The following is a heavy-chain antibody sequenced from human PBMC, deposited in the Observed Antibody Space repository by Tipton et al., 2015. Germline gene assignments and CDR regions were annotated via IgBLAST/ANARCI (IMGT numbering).Heavy chain of an antibody. J-gene: IGHJ5*02. CDR3: ADSADTYFSS. CDR1: GVSIRASLHY. V-gene: IGHV4-31*11. Sequence: LRLSCAVSGVSIRASLHYWAWIRQQPGKGLEWIGYIYHSGTTYYSPAFETRLTISLDTSRNLVSLDLTSVTAADSAVYYCADSADTYFSSWGQGTLVTVSS. D-gene: IGHD2/OR15-2a*01. CDR2: IYHSGTT.